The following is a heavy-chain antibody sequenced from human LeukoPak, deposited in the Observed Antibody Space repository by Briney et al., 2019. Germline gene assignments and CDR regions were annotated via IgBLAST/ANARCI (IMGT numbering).Heavy chain of an antibody. D-gene: IGHD2-2*01. V-gene: IGHV3-23*01. CDR1: GFTFSNYA. CDR3: VRVGGHCTSTSCPPPDY. CDR2: ISGSGGST. Sequence: GGSLRLSCAASGFTFSNYAMSWVRQAPGKGLEWVSAISGSGGSTYYADSVKGRFTISRDNAKSSVFLQMNSLRAEDTAVYYCVRVGGHCTSTSCPPPDYWGQGTLVTVSS. J-gene: IGHJ4*02.